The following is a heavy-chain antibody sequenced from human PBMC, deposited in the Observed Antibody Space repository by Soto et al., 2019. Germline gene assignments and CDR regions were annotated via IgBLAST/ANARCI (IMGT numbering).Heavy chain of an antibody. CDR3: ARHWGGWPDAFDI. Sequence: QLQLQESGPGLVKPSETLSLTCTVSVGSISSSTYYWGWIRQPPGKGLEWIGSIYYSGNTYYNPSLKSRVTRSVDTSKTQFALKLSSVTAADTAVYCCARHWGGWPDAFDIWGQGTMVTVSS. D-gene: IGHD3-16*01. CDR2: IYYSGNT. V-gene: IGHV4-39*01. CDR1: VGSISSSTYY. J-gene: IGHJ3*02.